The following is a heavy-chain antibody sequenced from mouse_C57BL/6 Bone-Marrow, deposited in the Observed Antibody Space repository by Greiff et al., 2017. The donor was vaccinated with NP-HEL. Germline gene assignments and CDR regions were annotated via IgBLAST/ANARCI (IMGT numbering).Heavy chain of an antibody. J-gene: IGHJ4*01. CDR3: SDYFYAMDY. CDR2: IDPEDGDT. Sequence: VQLQQSGAELVRPGASVKLSCTASGFNIKDYYMHWVKQRPEQGLEWIGRIDPEDGDTEYSPKFQGKATITADTSSNTAYLQLSSLTSEDTAVYYCSDYFYAMDYWGQGTSVTVSS. D-gene: IGHD1-1*01. V-gene: IGHV14-1*01. CDR1: GFNIKDYY.